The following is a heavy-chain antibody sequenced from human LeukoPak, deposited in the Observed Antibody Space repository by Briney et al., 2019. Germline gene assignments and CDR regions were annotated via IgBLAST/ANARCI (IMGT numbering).Heavy chain of an antibody. V-gene: IGHV4-4*02. CDR3: ARSYYYGSGRNDAFDI. CDR2: VHHSGGT. J-gene: IGHJ3*02. Sequence: SETLSLTCTVSGGSITSNHWSWVRQPPGKGLEWIGQVHHSGGTSYNPSLRSRVTISIDKSENQFSLKLNSVTAADTAVYYCARSYYYGSGRNDAFDIWGQGTMVTVSS. D-gene: IGHD3-10*01. CDR1: GGSITSNH.